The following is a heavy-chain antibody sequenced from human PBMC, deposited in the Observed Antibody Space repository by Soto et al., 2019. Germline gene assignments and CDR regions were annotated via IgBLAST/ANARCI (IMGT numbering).Heavy chain of an antibody. D-gene: IGHD2-2*01. CDR3: TRPSKSGVRTQRTDY. CDR1: GFTFSGSA. CDR2: IRSKANSYAT. Sequence: PGGSLRLSCAASGFTFSGSAMHWVRQASGKGLEWVGRIRSKANSYATAYAASVKGRFTISRDDSKNTAYLQMNSLKTEDTAVYYCTRPSKSGVRTQRTDYWGQGTLVTVSS. J-gene: IGHJ4*02. V-gene: IGHV3-73*01.